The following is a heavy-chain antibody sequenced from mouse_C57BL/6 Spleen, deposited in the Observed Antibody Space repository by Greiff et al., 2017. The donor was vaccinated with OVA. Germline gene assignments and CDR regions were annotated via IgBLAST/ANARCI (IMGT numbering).Heavy chain of an antibody. Sequence: EVQLVESGPGLVKPSPFLSLTCSVTGPFIPPRCYWNWIRQFPGNKLEWMGYISYDGSNNYNPSLKNRISITRDTSKNQFFLKLNSVTTEDTATYYCARERGNYNAMDYWGQGTSVTVSS. CDR2: ISYDGSN. D-gene: IGHD2-1*01. CDR1: GPFIPPRCY. J-gene: IGHJ4*01. CDR3: ARERGNYNAMDY. V-gene: IGHV3-6*01.